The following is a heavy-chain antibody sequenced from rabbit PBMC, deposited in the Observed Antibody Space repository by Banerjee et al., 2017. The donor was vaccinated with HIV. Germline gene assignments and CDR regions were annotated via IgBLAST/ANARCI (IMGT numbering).Heavy chain of an antibody. V-gene: IGHV1S40*01. CDR3: ARGYDDYGDYPNYFNL. CDR2: IYAGDGST. J-gene: IGHJ4*01. Sequence: QSVEESGGDLVKPGGTLTLTCTVSGFSLSSNAMCWVRQAPGKGLEWIGTIYAGDGSTYYASWAKGRFTISKTSSTTVTLQMTSLTAADTATYFCARGYDDYGDYPNYFNLWGPGTLVTVS. CDR1: GFSLSSNA. D-gene: IGHD2-1*01.